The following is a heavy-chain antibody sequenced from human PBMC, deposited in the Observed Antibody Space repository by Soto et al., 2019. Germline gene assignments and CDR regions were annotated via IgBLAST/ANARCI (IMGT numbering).Heavy chain of an antibody. CDR3: AREGITMVRGVITQIHYYGMDV. V-gene: IGHV4-34*01. D-gene: IGHD3-10*01. CDR1: GGSFSGYY. J-gene: IGHJ6*02. CDR2: INHSGST. Sequence: SETLSLTCAVYGGSFSGYYWSWIRQPPGKGLEWIGEINHSGSTNYNPSLKSRVTISVDTSKNQFSLKLSSVTAADTAVYYCAREGITMVRGVITQIHYYGMDVWGQGTTVTVSS.